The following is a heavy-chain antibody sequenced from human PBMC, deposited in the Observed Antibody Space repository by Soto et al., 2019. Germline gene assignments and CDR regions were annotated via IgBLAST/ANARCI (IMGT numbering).Heavy chain of an antibody. CDR3: ARDKSQDVAMATIFFDY. V-gene: IGHV1-69*01. CDR2: IIPIFGTA. J-gene: IGHJ4*02. Sequence: QVQLVQSGAEVKKPGSSVKVSCKASGGTFSSYAISWVRQAPGQGLEWMGGIIPIFGTANYAQKFQGRVTITADESTSTADMELSSLRSADTAVYYCARDKSQDVAMATIFFDYWGQGTLVTVSS. CDR1: GGTFSSYA. D-gene: IGHD2-15*01.